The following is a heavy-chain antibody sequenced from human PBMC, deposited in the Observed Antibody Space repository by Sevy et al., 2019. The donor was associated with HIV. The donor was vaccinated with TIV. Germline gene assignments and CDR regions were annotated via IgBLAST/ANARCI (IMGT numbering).Heavy chain of an antibody. Sequence: GESLKISCTGSGYSFTTYWIGWVRQMPGKGLEWMGIIYPDDSDTRYSPSFEGQVTISADKSISTAFLQWSSLKASDTAMYYCARHGGSRSTGASCYTGFDYWGQGTLLAVSS. CDR2: IYPDDSDT. CDR1: GYSFTTYW. D-gene: IGHD2-2*02. V-gene: IGHV5-51*01. CDR3: ARHGGSRSTGASCYTGFDY. J-gene: IGHJ4*02.